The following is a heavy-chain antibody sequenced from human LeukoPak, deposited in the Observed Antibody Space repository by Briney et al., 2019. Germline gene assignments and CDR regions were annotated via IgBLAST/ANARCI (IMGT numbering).Heavy chain of an antibody. J-gene: IGHJ4*02. D-gene: IGHD3-22*01. CDR3: ARDNFNYYDSSGYLDY. CDR2: IYSGGST. Sequence: PGGSLRLSCAASGFTFSDYYMSWIRQAPGKGLEWVSVIYSGGSTYYADSVKGRFTISRDNSKNTLYLQMNSLRAEDTAVYYCARDNFNYYDSSGYLDYWGQGTLVTVSS. CDR1: GFTFSDYY. V-gene: IGHV3-66*01.